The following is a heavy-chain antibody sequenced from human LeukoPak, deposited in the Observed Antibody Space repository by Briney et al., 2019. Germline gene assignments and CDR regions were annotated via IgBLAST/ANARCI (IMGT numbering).Heavy chain of an antibody. CDR3: AKGFGTDH. Sequence: GGSLRLSCAASGFTFSSVWMTWVRQVPGTGLEWVANIKQNGSEKYYMDSVKGRFTISRDDAKNSLYLQMNSLRVEDTAIYYCAKGFGTDHWGQGTLVAVSS. D-gene: IGHD3-3*01. CDR2: IKQNGSEK. J-gene: IGHJ5*02. CDR1: GFTFSSVW. V-gene: IGHV3-7*01.